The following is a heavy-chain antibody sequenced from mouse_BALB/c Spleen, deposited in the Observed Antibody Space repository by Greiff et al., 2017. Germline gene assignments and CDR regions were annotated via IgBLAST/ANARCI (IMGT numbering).Heavy chain of an antibody. CDR3: ARAYGNYVFAY. V-gene: IGHV5-6-3*01. Sequence: EVHLVESGGGLVQPGGSLKLSCAASGFTFSSYGMSWVRQTPDKRLELVATINSNGGSTYYPDSVKGRFTISRDNAKNTLYLQMSSLKSEDTAMYYCARAYGNYVFAYWGQGTLVTVSA. J-gene: IGHJ3*01. CDR1: GFTFSSYG. CDR2: INSNGGST. D-gene: IGHD2-10*02.